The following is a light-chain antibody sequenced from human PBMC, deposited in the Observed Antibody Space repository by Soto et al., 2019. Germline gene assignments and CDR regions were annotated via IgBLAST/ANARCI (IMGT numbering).Light chain of an antibody. CDR3: HQYHDWPPE. CDR1: QSVGSN. V-gene: IGKV3-15*01. J-gene: IGKJ3*01. CDR2: HAS. Sequence: EIVMTQSPVTLSVSPGERATLSCWAGQSVGSNLAWYQQRPGQAPRLLILHASTRATGIPARFSGSGSGTEFTLTISGLQSEDFALYYCHQYHDWPPEFGPGTKVQIK.